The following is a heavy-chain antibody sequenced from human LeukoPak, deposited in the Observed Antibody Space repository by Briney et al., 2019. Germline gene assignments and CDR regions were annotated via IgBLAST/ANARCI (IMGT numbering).Heavy chain of an antibody. J-gene: IGHJ3*02. CDR1: GFTFSSYS. V-gene: IGHV3-21*01. Sequence: GGSQRLSCAASGFTFSSYSMNWVRQVPGKGLEWVSSISSSSSYIYYADSVKGRFTISRDNAKNSLYPQMNSLRAEDTAVYYCARDIDGSGSPGAFDIWGQGTMVTVSS. CDR2: ISSSSSYI. D-gene: IGHD3-10*01. CDR3: ARDIDGSGSPGAFDI.